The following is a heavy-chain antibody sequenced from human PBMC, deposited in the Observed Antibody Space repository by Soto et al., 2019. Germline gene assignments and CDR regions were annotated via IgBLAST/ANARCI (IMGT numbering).Heavy chain of an antibody. CDR1: GFTFSGYS. J-gene: IGHJ6*02. Sequence: EVQLLESGGGLVKPGGSLRLSCVASGFTFSGYSINWVRQAPGKGLEWVSYISGPSIYIYYADSVKERFTISRDNAKSAVYLQMNSLRAEDTAVYYCARGFRNGFNVWGQGTTVSVSS. V-gene: IGHV3-21*01. CDR2: ISGPSIYI. CDR3: ARGFRNGFNV. D-gene: IGHD2-8*01.